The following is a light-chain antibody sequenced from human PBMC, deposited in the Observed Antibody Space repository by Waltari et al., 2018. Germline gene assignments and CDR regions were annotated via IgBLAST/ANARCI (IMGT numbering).Light chain of an antibody. V-gene: IGKV1-16*02. CDR3: QQYHSCPPT. J-gene: IGKJ3*01. Sequence: DSKMTQAPASLPASVGDRVNSTCRTIQDFKNCLGWCQQKPGKAPTSLIYGASRLQSGVPSKFSGSGSGTDFTLTISSLQPEDFATYYCQQYHSCPPTFGPGTKVDVK. CDR1: QDFKNC. CDR2: GAS.